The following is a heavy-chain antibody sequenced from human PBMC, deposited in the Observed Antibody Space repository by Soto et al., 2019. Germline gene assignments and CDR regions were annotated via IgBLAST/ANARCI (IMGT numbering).Heavy chain of an antibody. CDR3: ASDPLAVTGSFVDY. Sequence: VRLSCVASGLTFNIFAFHWVRQAPGKGLEWLSVISYDGREIHYSESVKGRFTISRDSSTNTVYLEMNSLRYEDTAVYYCASDPLAVTGSFVDYWGQGTLVTVSS. CDR2: ISYDGREI. V-gene: IGHV3-30-3*01. CDR1: GLTFNIFA. D-gene: IGHD3-9*01. J-gene: IGHJ4*02.